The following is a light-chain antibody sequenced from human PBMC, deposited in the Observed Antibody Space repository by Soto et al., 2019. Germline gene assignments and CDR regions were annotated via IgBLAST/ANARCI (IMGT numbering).Light chain of an antibody. J-gene: IGKJ1*01. CDR3: QHYNGFSWP. Sequence: DIHMTHSAPTLSAFVVYRGTITFGASQSISRWLAWFQQKPGKAPKLLIYQASTLETGVPSRFSGSGSGTEFTLTISSLQPDDFATYYCQHYNGFSWPFGQGTMVDI. V-gene: IGKV1-5*03. CDR2: QAS. CDR1: QSISRW.